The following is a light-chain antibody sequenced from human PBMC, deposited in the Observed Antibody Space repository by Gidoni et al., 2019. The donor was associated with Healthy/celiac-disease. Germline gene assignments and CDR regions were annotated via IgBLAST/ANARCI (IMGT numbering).Light chain of an antibody. CDR3: SEYSSSSTLG. J-gene: IGLJ2*01. Sequence: QSALTQPASVSGSPGQSITISCTGTSSDGGGYNYVSWYQQHPGKAPKLMIYEVSTRPSGVSNRFSGTKSGNTASLTISGLQVEDEADYYCSEYSSSSTLGFGGGTKLTVL. V-gene: IGLV2-14*01. CDR1: SSDGGGYNY. CDR2: EVS.